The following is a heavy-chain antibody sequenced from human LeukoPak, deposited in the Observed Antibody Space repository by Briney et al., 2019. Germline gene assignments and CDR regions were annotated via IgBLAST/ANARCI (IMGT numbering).Heavy chain of an antibody. D-gene: IGHD3-3*01. Sequence: PGGSLRLSCAASGFTFSSYDMHWVRQAPGKGLEWVAFIRYDGSNKYYADSVKGRFTISRDNSKNTLYLQMNSLRAEDTAVYYCAKDRGYYDFWSGYSGPDWGQGTLVTVSS. CDR1: GFTFSSYD. J-gene: IGHJ4*02. CDR3: AKDRGYYDFWSGYSGPD. CDR2: IRYDGSNK. V-gene: IGHV3-30*02.